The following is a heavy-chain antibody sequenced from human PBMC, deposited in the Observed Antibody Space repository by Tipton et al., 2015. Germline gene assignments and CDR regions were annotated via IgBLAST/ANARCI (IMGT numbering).Heavy chain of an antibody. CDR2: ISYSGST. CDR1: GASITSSNYY. Sequence: TLSLTCTVSGASITSSNYYWAWIRQPPGKGLEWIGSISYSGSTYYNPSLKSRVTISVDTSKTQFSLKLSSVTAADTSVYYRARQNIVGNTGRHFDHWGQGTLVTVSS. J-gene: IGHJ4*02. CDR3: ARQNIVGNTGRHFDH. D-gene: IGHD5-12*01. V-gene: IGHV4-39*01.